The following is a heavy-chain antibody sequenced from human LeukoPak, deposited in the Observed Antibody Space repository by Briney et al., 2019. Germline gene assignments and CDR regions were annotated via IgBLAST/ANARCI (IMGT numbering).Heavy chain of an antibody. CDR3: ARRERYYYDSSGYYYLDY. CDR2: ISWDGGST. CDR1: GFTFDHYT. J-gene: IGHJ4*02. Sequence: GGSLRLSCAASGFTFDHYTMHWVRQAPGKGLEWVSLISWDGGSTYYADSVKGRFTISRDDAKNSLYLQMNSLRAEDTAVYYCARRERYYYDSSGYYYLDYWGQGTLVTVSS. V-gene: IGHV3-43*01. D-gene: IGHD3-22*01.